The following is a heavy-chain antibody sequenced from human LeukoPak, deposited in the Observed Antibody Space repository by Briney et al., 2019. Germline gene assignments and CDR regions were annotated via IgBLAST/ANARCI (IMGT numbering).Heavy chain of an antibody. CDR1: GYTFTGYY. V-gene: IGHV1-2*02. J-gene: IGHJ4*02. CDR3: ARSVDTFDY. CDR2: INLNSGGT. D-gene: IGHD5-18*01. Sequence: ASVKVSCKASGYTFTGYYIYWVRQAPGQGLEWMGWINLNSGGTNYAQKFQGRVTMTRDTSISTAYVELSRLRFDDTAVYYCARSVDTFDYWGQGTLVTVSS.